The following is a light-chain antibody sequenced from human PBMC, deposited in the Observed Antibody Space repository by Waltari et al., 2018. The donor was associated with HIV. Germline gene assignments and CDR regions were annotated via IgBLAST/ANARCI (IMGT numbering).Light chain of an antibody. J-gene: IGLJ2*01. CDR2: DNN. CDR3: GSWDSSRSAVV. CDR1: SFNIGTKY. Sequence: QSVLTLSLSVSAVPGQKVTISCHGSSFNIGTKYVSWYQQTPGTAPKLLIYDNNKRPSGIPDRFSGSKSGTSATLGITGLQTGDEADYYCGSWDSSRSAVVFGGGTKLTVL. V-gene: IGLV1-51*01.